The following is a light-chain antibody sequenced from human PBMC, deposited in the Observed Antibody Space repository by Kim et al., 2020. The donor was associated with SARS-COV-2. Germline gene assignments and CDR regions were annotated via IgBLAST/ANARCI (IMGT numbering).Light chain of an antibody. CDR3: NSRDSSGDHVV. J-gene: IGLJ3*02. CDR1: SLRNYY. CDR2: GKY. Sequence: SSELTQDPAVSVALGQTVRLTCQGDSLRNYYATWYQQRPGQAPVLVLYGKYNRPSGIPDRFSGSASGNTAFLTITGAQAEDEADYYFNSRDSSGDHVVFG. V-gene: IGLV3-19*01.